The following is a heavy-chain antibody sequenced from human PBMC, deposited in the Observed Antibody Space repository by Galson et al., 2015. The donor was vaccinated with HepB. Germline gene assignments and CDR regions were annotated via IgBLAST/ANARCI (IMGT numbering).Heavy chain of an antibody. V-gene: IGHV5-51*01. CDR1: GYSFSNYW. Sequence: QSGAEVKKPGESLKISCQGSGYSFSNYWIGWVRQMPGKGLEWMGIIYPGDSDATYSPSFKGQVTISADKSSGTAYLRWSRLKASDTAIYYCATNYYGYNWFDPWGQGTLVTVSS. CDR2: IYPGDSDA. J-gene: IGHJ5*02. CDR3: ATNYYGYNWFDP. D-gene: IGHD3-10*01.